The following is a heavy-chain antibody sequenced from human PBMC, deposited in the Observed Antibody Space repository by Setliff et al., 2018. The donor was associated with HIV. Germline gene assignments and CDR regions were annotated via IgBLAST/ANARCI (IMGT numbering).Heavy chain of an antibody. J-gene: IGHJ4*02. D-gene: IGHD2-15*01. CDR1: GFTVSNDY. Sequence: GGSLRLSCAASGFTVSNDYMSWVRQAPGRGLEWVSVIHSGGSTYYAAPVKGRFTISRDDSKNTLYLQMNTMKTEDTAVYYCAADIPTPLAQIDYWGQGTLVTVSS. V-gene: IGHV3-66*01. CDR3: AADIPTPLAQIDY. CDR2: IHSGGST.